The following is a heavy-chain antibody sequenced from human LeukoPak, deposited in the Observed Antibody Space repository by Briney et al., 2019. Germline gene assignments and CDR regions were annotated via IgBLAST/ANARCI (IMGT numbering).Heavy chain of an antibody. CDR3: ARGGSSWYAIGY. Sequence: SETLSLTCTVSGGSISSSSYYWGWIRQPPGKGLEWIGSIYYSGSTYYNPSLKSRVTISVDTSKNQFSLKLSSVIAADTAVYYCARGGSSWYAIGYWGQGTLVTVSS. CDR1: GGSISSSSYY. CDR2: IYYSGST. V-gene: IGHV4-39*07. D-gene: IGHD6-13*01. J-gene: IGHJ4*02.